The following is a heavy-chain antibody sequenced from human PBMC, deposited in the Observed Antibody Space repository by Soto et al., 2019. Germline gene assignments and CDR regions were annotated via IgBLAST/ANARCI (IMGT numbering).Heavy chain of an antibody. CDR2: IYYSGNT. J-gene: IGHJ3*02. CDR3: ARAKGPHNWGERGDAFDI. CDR1: GGSISSGDYY. Sequence: SETLSLTCTVSGGSISSGDYYWSWIRQHPGKGLVWVGYIYYSGNTYYNPALKSRVTISVDTSKNQFSLKLSSVTAADTAVYYCARAKGPHNWGERGDAFDIWGQGTMVTVSS. V-gene: IGHV4-31*03. D-gene: IGHD7-27*01.